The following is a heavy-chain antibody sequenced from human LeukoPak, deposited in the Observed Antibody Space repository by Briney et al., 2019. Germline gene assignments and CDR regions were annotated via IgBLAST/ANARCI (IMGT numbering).Heavy chain of an antibody. J-gene: IGHJ4*02. CDR2: ISGSGGST. V-gene: IGHV3-23*01. CDR3: AKHATASPPYYFDY. D-gene: IGHD6-13*01. Sequence: AISGSGGSTYYADSVKGRFTISRDNSKNTLYLQMNSLRAEDTAVYYCAKHATASPPYYFDYWGQGTLVTVSS.